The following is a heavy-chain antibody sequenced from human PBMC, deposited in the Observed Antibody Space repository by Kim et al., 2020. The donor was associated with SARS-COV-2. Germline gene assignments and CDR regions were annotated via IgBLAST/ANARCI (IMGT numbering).Heavy chain of an antibody. CDR3: ARDNYYDSSGYRYYFDY. V-gene: IGHV3-48*03. J-gene: IGHJ4*02. Sequence: VKCRFTISRDNAKNSLYLQMNSLRAEDTAVYYCARDNYYDSSGYRYYFDYWGQGTLVTVSS. D-gene: IGHD3-22*01.